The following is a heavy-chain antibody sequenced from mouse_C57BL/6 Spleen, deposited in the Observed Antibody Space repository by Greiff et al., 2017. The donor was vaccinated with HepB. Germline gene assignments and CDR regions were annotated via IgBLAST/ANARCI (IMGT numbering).Heavy chain of an antibody. Sequence: QVQLQQPGAELVKPGASVKLSCKASGYTFTSYWMHWVKLRPGRGLEWIGRIDPNSGGTKYNEKFKSKATLTVDKPSSTAYMQLSSLTSEDSAVYCCARDFSFYYDYDLWYFDVWGTGTTVTVSS. CDR1: GYTFTSYW. CDR2: IDPNSGGT. CDR3: ARDFSFYYDYDLWYFDV. D-gene: IGHD2-4*01. V-gene: IGHV1-72*01. J-gene: IGHJ1*03.